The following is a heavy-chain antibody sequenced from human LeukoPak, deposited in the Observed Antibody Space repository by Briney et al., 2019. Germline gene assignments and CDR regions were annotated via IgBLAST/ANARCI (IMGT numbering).Heavy chain of an antibody. Sequence: PGGSLRLSGGASGFTFRSFGRYGVRKAPGKGREGVAVVWYGGTSYADSVKGRFTISRDNSKNTLYLQMNSLRAEDTAVYYCARDIGDCSSGRCYSDYIDYWGQGTLVTVSS. CDR3: ARDIGDCSSGRCYSDYIDY. D-gene: IGHD2-15*01. CDR2: VWYGGTS. V-gene: IGHV3-33*01. J-gene: IGHJ4*02. CDR1: GFTFRSFG.